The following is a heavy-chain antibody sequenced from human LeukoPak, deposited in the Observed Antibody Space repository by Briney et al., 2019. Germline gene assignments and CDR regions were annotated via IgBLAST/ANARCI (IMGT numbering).Heavy chain of an antibody. CDR3: ARTREYSSSWPDFDY. Sequence: GGSLRLSCAASGFTFSSYAMSWVRQAPGKGLEWVLVISGSGGSTYYADSVKGRFTISRDNSRNTVYLQMNSLRAEDTAVYYCARTREYSSSWPDFDYWGQGTLVTVSS. CDR2: ISGSGGST. D-gene: IGHD6-13*01. V-gene: IGHV3-23*01. J-gene: IGHJ4*02. CDR1: GFTFSSYA.